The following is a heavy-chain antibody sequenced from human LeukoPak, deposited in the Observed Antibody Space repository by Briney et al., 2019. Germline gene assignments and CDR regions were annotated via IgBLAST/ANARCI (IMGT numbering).Heavy chain of an antibody. J-gene: IGHJ3*02. Sequence: NPSETLSLTCTVSGGSISSYYWSWIRQPPGKGLEWIGYIYYSGSTNYNPSLKSRVTISVDTSKNQLSLKLSSVTAADTAVYYCASRGRGNAFDIWGQGTMVTVSS. V-gene: IGHV4-59*01. CDR3: ASRGRGNAFDI. CDR2: IYYSGST. CDR1: GGSISSYY. D-gene: IGHD1-26*01.